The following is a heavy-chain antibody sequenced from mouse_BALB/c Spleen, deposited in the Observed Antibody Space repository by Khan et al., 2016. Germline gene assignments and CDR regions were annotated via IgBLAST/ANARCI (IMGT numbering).Heavy chain of an antibody. CDR3: PRAYYGNYYFDY. CDR1: GISITTGNYR. D-gene: IGHD2-10*01. Sequence: EVQLQESGPGLVKPSQTVSLTCTVTGISITTGNYRWSWIRQFPGNKLEWIGYIYYSGTITSNPSLTSRTTITRDTSKNQFFLEMNPLTAEDTATYNCPRAYYGNYYFDYGGQGTTLTVSS. CDR2: IYYSGTI. V-gene: IGHV3-5*02. J-gene: IGHJ2*01.